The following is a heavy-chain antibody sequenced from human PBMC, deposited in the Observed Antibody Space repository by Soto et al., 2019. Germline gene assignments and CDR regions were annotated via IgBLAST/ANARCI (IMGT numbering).Heavy chain of an antibody. D-gene: IGHD2-2*01. CDR3: AKDNCISTSCYRLYNWFDP. J-gene: IGHJ5*02. CDR1: GFTFSSYG. V-gene: IGHV3-30*18. CDR2: IAYDGSKK. Sequence: QVQLVESGGGVVQPGRSLRLSCVASGFTFSSYGMHWVRQAPGKGLEWVAVIAYDGSKKYYADSVKGRFTISRDNSQNTLYLQMNSLGAEDTAVYYCAKDNCISTSCYRLYNWFDPWGQGTLVTVSS.